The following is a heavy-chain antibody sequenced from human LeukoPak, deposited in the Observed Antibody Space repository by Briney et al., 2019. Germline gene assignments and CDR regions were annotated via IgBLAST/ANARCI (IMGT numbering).Heavy chain of an antibody. CDR2: ISYGGST. Sequence: SETLSLTCTVYGGSITSNHYYWGWIRQPPGKGLEWFGSISYGGSTHYNPSLKSRVTMSVDMSKNQYSLKLRSVTATDTAVYHCATSPGADYGGDHWFDPWGQGTLVTVSS. D-gene: IGHD4-23*01. CDR1: GGSITSNHYY. V-gene: IGHV4-39*01. CDR3: ATSPGADYGGDHWFDP. J-gene: IGHJ5*02.